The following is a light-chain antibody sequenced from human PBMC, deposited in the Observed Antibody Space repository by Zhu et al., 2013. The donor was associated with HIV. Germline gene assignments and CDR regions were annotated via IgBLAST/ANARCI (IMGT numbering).Light chain of an antibody. V-gene: IGLV3-25*02. CDR3: ATWDDSLDGRV. CDR2: KDS. CDR1: ALPKQY. Sequence: SYELTQPPSVSVSPGQTARITCSGDALPKQYAYWYQQKPGQAPVLVIYKDSERPSGIPERFSGSKSGTSASLAINGLQSEDEAHYYCATWDDSLDGRVFGGGTKLTVL. J-gene: IGLJ2*01.